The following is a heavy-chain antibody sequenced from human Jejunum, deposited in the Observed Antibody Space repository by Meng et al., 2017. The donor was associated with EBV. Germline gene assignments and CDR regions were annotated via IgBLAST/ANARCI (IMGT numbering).Heavy chain of an antibody. D-gene: IGHD6-13*01. CDR3: AREIPAAGKFDS. J-gene: IGHJ4*02. CDR2: VYYTGGT. Sequence: QVHLRGSGTGLVKPSETLSLTCTFSGGSISGSYWNWIRQSPGKGLEWIGYVYYTGGTNYNPSLRGRVTISVDTSKNQFSLNLISVTAADTAVYFCAREIPAAGKFDSWGQGALVTASS. CDR1: GGSISGSY. V-gene: IGHV4-59*01.